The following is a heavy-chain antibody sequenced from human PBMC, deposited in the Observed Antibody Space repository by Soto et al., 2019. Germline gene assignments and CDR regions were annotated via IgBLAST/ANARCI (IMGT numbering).Heavy chain of an antibody. Sequence: GASVKVSCKASGYTFTSYGISWVRQAPGQGLEWMGWISAYNGNTNYAQKLQGRVTMTTDTSTSTAYMELRSLRSDDTAVYYCARDGRSSSWYRGDYYGMDVWGQGTTVTVSS. D-gene: IGHD6-13*01. J-gene: IGHJ6*02. V-gene: IGHV1-18*01. CDR1: GYTFTSYG. CDR2: ISAYNGNT. CDR3: ARDGRSSSWYRGDYYGMDV.